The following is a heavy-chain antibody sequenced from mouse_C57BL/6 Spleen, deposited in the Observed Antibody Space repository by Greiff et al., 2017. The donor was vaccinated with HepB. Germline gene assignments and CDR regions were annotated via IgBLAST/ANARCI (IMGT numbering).Heavy chain of an antibody. CDR3: ARSSGSRSRFAY. V-gene: IGHV1-50*01. J-gene: IGHJ3*01. CDR1: GYTFTSYW. Sequence: QVQLQPGAELVKPGASVKLSCKASGYTFTSYWMQWVKQRPGQGLEWIGEIDPSDSYTNYNQKFKGKATLTVDTSSSTAYMQLSSLTSEDSAVYYCARSSGSRSRFAYWGQGTLVTVSA. D-gene: IGHD3-1*01. CDR2: IDPSDSYT.